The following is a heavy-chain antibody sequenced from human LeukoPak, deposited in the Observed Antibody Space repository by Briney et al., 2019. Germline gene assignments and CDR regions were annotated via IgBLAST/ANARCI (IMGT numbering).Heavy chain of an antibody. CDR3: ARRTDRSAWSTYFDY. D-gene: IGHD6-19*01. CDR1: GGSISTSSYY. CDR2: LYYSGST. V-gene: IGHV4-39*01. Sequence: TSETLSLTCSVSGGSISTSSYYWDWIRQPPGKGLEWIGSLYYSGSTYYNPSLKGRVTISGDTSKNQFSLNLGSVTAADTAVYHCARRTDRSAWSTYFDYWGQGTLVTVSS. J-gene: IGHJ4*02.